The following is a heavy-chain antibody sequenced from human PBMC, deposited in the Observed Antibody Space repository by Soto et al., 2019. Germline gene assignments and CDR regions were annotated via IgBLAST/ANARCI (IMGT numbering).Heavy chain of an antibody. J-gene: IGHJ4*02. CDR2: LSANNGDT. Sequence: QVQLVQSGGEVKKPGASVKVYCKTSGYTFTNYGITWVRHAPGKALKWMGWLSANNGDTNYAQKFQGRVIMTPDTSTTTAYMELRSLRSDDTAVYYCARGPAGGQRGGVSYWGQGTLVTVSS. V-gene: IGHV1-18*04. D-gene: IGHD3-10*01. CDR1: GYTFTNYG. CDR3: ARGPAGGQRGGVSY.